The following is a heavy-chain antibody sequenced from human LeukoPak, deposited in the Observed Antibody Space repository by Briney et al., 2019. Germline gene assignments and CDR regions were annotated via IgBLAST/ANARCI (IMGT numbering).Heavy chain of an antibody. Sequence: GGSLRLSCAASGFTFSSYAMSWVRQAPGKGLEWVSVISGSGGSTYYADSVKGRFTISRDNSKDTLYLQMNSLGAADTAVYYCAKVVSCSKYYYSGMDVWGKGTTVTVSS. CDR3: AKVVSCSKYYYSGMDV. D-gene: IGHD2-15*01. CDR1: GFTFSSYA. CDR2: ISGSGGST. V-gene: IGHV3-23*01. J-gene: IGHJ6*04.